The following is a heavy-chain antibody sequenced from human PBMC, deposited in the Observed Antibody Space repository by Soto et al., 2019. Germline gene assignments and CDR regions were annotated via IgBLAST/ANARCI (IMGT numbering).Heavy chain of an antibody. Sequence: VQLVESGGGLVQPGGSLRLSCAASGFIFSNYGMHWVRQAPGKGLEWVALMSYDENNKYYADSVKGRFTISRDNSKNTLYLQMSSLRADATAVYYCEKDPSYGSGSYSLLSLDVWCQGTTVTVSS. D-gene: IGHD3-10*01. J-gene: IGHJ6*02. CDR3: EKDPSYGSGSYSLLSLDV. CDR1: GFIFSNYG. V-gene: IGHV3-30*18. CDR2: MSYDENNK.